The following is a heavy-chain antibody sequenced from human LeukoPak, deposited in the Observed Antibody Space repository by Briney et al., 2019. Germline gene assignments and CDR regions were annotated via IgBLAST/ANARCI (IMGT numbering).Heavy chain of an antibody. CDR1: GYSISSGYY. CDR2: MYQSGST. V-gene: IGHV4-38-2*02. D-gene: IGHD1-26*01. J-gene: IGHJ4*02. Sequence: SETLSLTCTVSGYSISSGYYWGWIRQPPGKGLEWIGSMYQSGSTYYNPSLKSRVTISADTSKNQFSLKLRSVTAADTAVYYCARGKSRGSHIDYWGQGTLVTVSS. CDR3: ARGKSRGSHIDY.